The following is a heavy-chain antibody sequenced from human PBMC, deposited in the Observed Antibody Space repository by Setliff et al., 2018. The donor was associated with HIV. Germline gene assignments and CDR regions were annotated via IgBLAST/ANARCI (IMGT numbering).Heavy chain of an antibody. CDR2: ISPYNGDT. J-gene: IGHJ1*01. Sequence: WASVKVSCKASGYRFNTYGISWVRQAPGQGLEWMGWISPYNGDTRFAQSLQGRVTLTTDTSTNTAYMEMRTLRSDGTAVYFCVRGVTRDISGYYRDEYFQHWGQGTPVTVSS. V-gene: IGHV1-18*01. CDR3: VRGVTRDISGYYRDEYFQH. CDR1: GYRFNTYG. D-gene: IGHD3-22*01.